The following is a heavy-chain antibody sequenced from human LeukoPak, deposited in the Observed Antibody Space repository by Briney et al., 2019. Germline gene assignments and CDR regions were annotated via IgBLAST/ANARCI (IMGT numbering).Heavy chain of an antibody. V-gene: IGHV3-74*01. J-gene: IGHJ4*02. CDR1: GFTFSSYW. Sequence: QPGGSLRLSCAASGFTFSSYWMHWVHQAPGKGLVWVSRINSDGSSTSYADSVKGRCTISRDNARNTLYLQMNSLRAEDTAVYYRATTREAIRNWGQGTLVTVSS. CDR2: INSDGSST. CDR3: ATTREAIRN. D-gene: IGHD5-12*01.